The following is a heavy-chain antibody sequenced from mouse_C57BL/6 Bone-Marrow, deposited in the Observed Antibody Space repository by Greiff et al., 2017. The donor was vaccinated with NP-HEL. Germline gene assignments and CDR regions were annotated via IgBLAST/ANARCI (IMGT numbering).Heavy chain of an antibody. Sequence: QVQLQQSGAELVRPGTSVQLSCKASGYTFTSYWMHWVKQRPGQGLEWIGVIDPSASYTNYNQKFKGKATLTVDTSSSTAYMQLSSLTSEDSAVYYCARIFYDYDAMDYWGQGTSVTVSS. CDR1: GYTFTSYW. CDR2: IDPSASYT. V-gene: IGHV1-59*01. CDR3: ARIFYDYDAMDY. J-gene: IGHJ4*01. D-gene: IGHD2-1*01.